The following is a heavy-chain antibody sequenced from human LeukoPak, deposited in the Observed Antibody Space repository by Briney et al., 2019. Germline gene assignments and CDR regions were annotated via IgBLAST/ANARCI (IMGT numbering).Heavy chain of an antibody. Sequence: SVKVSCKASGGAFSSYAISWVRQAPGQGLEWMGGIIPIFVTANYAQKFQGRVTITADESTSTAYMELSSLRSEDTAVYYCARGGWSGDSSSWFPSWFDPWGQGTLVTVSS. D-gene: IGHD6-13*01. J-gene: IGHJ5*02. V-gene: IGHV1-69*13. CDR3: ARGGWSGDSSSWFPSWFDP. CDR1: GGAFSSYA. CDR2: IIPIFVTA.